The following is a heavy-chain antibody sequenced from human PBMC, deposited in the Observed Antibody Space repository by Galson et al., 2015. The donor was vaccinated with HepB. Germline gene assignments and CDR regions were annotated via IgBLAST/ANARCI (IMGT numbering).Heavy chain of an antibody. Sequence: SLRLSCAASEFTFSNYPMHWVRQAPGKGLEWVAVISFDGNNQYHADSLKGRFTISRDNSKNTLYLQMNILRPEDTAVYYCARGAVRIFGVVPDSWGQGTLVTVSS. V-gene: IGHV3-30*04. J-gene: IGHJ4*02. CDR2: ISFDGNNQ. D-gene: IGHD3-3*01. CDR3: ARGAVRIFGVVPDS. CDR1: EFTFSNYP.